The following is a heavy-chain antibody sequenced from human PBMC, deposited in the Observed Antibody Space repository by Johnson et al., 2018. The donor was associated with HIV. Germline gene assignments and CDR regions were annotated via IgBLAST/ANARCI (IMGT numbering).Heavy chain of an antibody. J-gene: IGHJ1*01. CDR2: ISYDGSNK. CDR3: ASQVRGLLRLRWAM. D-gene: IGHD3-10*01. CDR1: GFTFSSYA. Sequence: QVQLVESGGGVVQPGRSLRLSCAASGFTFSSYAMHWVRQAPGKGLEWVAVISYDGSNKYYADSVKGRFTISRDNSKNTLYLQMNKLRAEDTAVYFCASQVRGLLRLRWAMWG. V-gene: IGHV3-30-3*01.